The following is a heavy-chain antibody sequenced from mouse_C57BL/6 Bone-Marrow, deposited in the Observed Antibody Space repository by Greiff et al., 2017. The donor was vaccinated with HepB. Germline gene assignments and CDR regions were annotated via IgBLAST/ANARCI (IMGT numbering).Heavy chain of an antibody. Sequence: QVQLQQSGAELVRPGASVKLSCKASGYTFTDYYINWVKQRPGQGLEWIARIYPGSGNTYYNEKFKGKATLTAEKSSSTAYMQLSSLTSEDSAVYFCAGGQGYWGQGTTLTVSS. J-gene: IGHJ2*01. V-gene: IGHV1-76*01. CDR2: IYPGSGNT. CDR1: GYTFTDYY. D-gene: IGHD3-3*01. CDR3: AGGQGY.